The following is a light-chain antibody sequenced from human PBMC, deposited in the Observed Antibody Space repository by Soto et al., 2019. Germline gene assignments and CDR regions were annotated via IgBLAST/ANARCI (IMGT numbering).Light chain of an antibody. CDR1: SSNIGSNT. J-gene: IGLJ2*01. CDR3: AAWDDSLNGVV. CDR2: SNS. V-gene: IGLV1-44*01. Sequence: QSVLTQPPSASGTPGQRVTISCSGSSSNIGSNTVNWYQHLPGTAPKLLIYSNSQRPSGVPDRFSGSKSGTSTSLASSGLQSGDESDYCCAAWDDSLNGVVFGGGTKLTVL.